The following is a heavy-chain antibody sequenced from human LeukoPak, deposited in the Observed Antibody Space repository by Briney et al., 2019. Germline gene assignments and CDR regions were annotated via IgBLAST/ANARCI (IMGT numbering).Heavy chain of an antibody. Sequence: GGSLRLSCAASGFTFSNYGTHWVRQAPGKGLEWVAVISSDGSNKYYADSVKGRFTISRDNPKNTLFLQMNSLRAEDTAVYYCAKDGLWFGDLTYFDYWGQGTLVTVSS. V-gene: IGHV3-30*18. CDR1: GFTFSNYG. CDR2: ISSDGSNK. D-gene: IGHD3-10*01. J-gene: IGHJ4*02. CDR3: AKDGLWFGDLTYFDY.